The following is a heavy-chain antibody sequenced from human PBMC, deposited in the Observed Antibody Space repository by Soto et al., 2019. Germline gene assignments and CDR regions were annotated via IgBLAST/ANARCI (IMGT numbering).Heavy chain of an antibody. J-gene: IGHJ4*02. Sequence: PGGSLRLSCAASRFTFSLYAMYWVRQAPGKGLEWVSSISGSGDITYYADSVKGRFTISRDNSKNTLFLQMNSLRAEDTAIYYCAKDLEMATILGCFDYWGQGALVTVSS. V-gene: IGHV3-23*01. D-gene: IGHD5-12*01. CDR2: ISGSGDIT. CDR1: RFTFSLYA. CDR3: AKDLEMATILGCFDY.